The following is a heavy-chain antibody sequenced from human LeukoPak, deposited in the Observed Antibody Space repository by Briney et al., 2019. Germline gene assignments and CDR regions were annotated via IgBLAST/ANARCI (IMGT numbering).Heavy chain of an antibody. D-gene: IGHD2-2*01. CDR3: ARAPADIVVVPAAFQH. V-gene: IGHV3-30*04. CDR2: ISYDGRNK. J-gene: IGHJ1*01. Sequence: GGSLRLSCAASGFIFSSYAMHWVRQAPGKGLEGVAVISYDGRNKYYADSVKGRFTISRDNAKNSLYLQMNSLRAEDTAVYYCARAPADIVVVPAAFQHWGQGTLVTVSS. CDR1: GFIFSSYA.